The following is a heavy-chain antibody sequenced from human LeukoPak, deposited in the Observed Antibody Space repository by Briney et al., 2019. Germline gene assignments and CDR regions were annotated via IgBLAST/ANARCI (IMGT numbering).Heavy chain of an antibody. CDR1: GGSISSGSYY. Sequence: PSETLSLTCTVSGGSISSGSYYWSWIRQPAGKGLEWIGRIYTSGSTNYNPSLKSRVTISVDTSKNQFSLKLSSVTAADTAVYYCARWSLEPSCSSTSCRGRTFDIWGQGTMVTVSS. J-gene: IGHJ3*02. CDR3: ARWSLEPSCSSTSCRGRTFDI. CDR2: IYTSGST. V-gene: IGHV4-61*02. D-gene: IGHD2-2*01.